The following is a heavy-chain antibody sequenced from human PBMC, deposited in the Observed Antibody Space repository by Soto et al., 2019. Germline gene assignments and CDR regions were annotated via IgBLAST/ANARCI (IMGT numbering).Heavy chain of an antibody. Sequence: QVPLVESGGGVVQPGRALRLSCAASGFTFSSYGMHWVRQAPGKGLEWVAVIWYDGSNKYYADSVKGRFTISRDNSKNTLYLQMNSLRADDTAVYYCARDVGGVGATTKIPYWGQGTLVTVSS. CDR3: ARDVGGVGATTKIPY. CDR2: IWYDGSNK. V-gene: IGHV3-33*01. CDR1: GFTFSSYG. D-gene: IGHD1-26*01. J-gene: IGHJ4*02.